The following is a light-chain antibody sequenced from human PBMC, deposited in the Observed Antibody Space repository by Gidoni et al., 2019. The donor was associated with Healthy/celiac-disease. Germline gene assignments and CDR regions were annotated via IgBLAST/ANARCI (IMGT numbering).Light chain of an antibody. V-gene: IGKV1-5*01. CDR1: QSISSW. Sequence: DIQMTQSPSTLSASVGDRVTITCRASQSISSWLAWYQQKPGKAPKLLIYDASSLESGVPSRFSGSGSGTEFTLTISSLQPDDGATYCCQQYNSYANTFXQXTKLEIK. CDR2: DAS. CDR3: QQYNSYANT. J-gene: IGKJ2*01.